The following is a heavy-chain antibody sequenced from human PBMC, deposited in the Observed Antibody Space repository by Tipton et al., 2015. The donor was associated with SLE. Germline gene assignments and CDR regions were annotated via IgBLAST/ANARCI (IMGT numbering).Heavy chain of an antibody. D-gene: IGHD1-26*01. CDR3: ARVRGYAFDI. CDR2: IYTSGST. J-gene: IGHJ3*02. Sequence: LRLSCTVSGGSISSYYWSWIRQPAGKGLEWIGRIYTSGSTNYNPSLKSRVTMSVDMSKNQFSLKLNSVTAADTAVYYCARVRGYAFDIWGQGTMVTVSS. V-gene: IGHV4-4*07. CDR1: GGSISSYY.